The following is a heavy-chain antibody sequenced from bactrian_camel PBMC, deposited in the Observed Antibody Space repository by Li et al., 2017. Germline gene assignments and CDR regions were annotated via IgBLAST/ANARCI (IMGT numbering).Heavy chain of an antibody. J-gene: IGHJ6*01. Sequence: HVQLVESGGGSVQAGGSLRLSCAASGLPDSSNCMGWFRQAPGKEREGVAKLKDDGRRSYIDSVKDRFTIFKDNTKNILYLQMNNLKPEDTAMYYCAADCPTTRASLKVVVTALDFGRWGRG. CDR3: AADCPTTRASLKVVVTALDFGR. CDR1: GLPDSSNC. V-gene: IGHV3S26*01. D-gene: IGHD2*01. CDR2: LKDDGRR.